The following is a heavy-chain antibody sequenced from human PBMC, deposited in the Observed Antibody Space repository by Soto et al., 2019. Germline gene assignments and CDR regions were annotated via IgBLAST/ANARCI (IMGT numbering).Heavy chain of an antibody. J-gene: IGHJ6*01. D-gene: IGHD3-10*01. Sequence: SVKVCFKASGGPFSSYAVSLVRQAPGQGLEWMGGIIPIFGTANYAQKFQGRVTITADESTSTAYMELSSLRSEDTAVYYCARKGVVRGVTIYGMDVWGQGTTVTVSS. CDR2: IIPIFGTA. CDR3: ARKGVVRGVTIYGMDV. V-gene: IGHV1-69*13. CDR1: GGPFSSYA.